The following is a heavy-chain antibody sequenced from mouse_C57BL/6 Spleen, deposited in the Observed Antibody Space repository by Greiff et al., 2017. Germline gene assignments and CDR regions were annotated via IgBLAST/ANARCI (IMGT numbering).Heavy chain of an antibody. CDR1: GYAFSSSW. V-gene: IGHV1-82*01. CDR3: ALTVTCYYLDY. D-gene: IGHD4-1*01. Sequence: QVQLQQSGPELVKPGASVKISCKASGYAFSSSWMNWVKQRPGKGLEWIGRIYPGDGDTNYNGKFKGKATLTADKASSTAYMQLSILTSEDSAVYCCALTVTCYYLDYWGQGTTLTVSS. CDR2: IYPGDGDT. J-gene: IGHJ2*01.